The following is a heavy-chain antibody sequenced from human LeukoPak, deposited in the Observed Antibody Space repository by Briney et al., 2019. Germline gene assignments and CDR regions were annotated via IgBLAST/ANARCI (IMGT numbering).Heavy chain of an antibody. J-gene: IGHJ5*02. V-gene: IGHV4-4*07. D-gene: IGHD2-8*01. CDR2: IYTSGST. CDR1: GGSISSYY. Sequence: KPSETLSLTCTVSGGSISSYYWSWIRQPAGKGLEWIGRIYTSGSTNYNPSLKSRVTMSVDTSKNHFSLKLSSVTAADTAVYYCARLANGPDYNWFDPWGQGTLVTVSS. CDR3: ARLANGPDYNWFDP.